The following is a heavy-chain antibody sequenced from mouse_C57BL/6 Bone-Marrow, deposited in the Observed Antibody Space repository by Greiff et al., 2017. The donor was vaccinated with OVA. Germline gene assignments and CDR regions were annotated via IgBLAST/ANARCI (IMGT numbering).Heavy chain of an antibody. J-gene: IGHJ3*01. D-gene: IGHD6-1*01. V-gene: IGHV1-15*01. CDR1: GYTFTDYE. Sequence: QVQLKESGAELVRPGASVTLSCKASGYTFTDYEMHWVKQTPVHGLEWIGAIDPETGGTAYNQKFKGKAILTADKSSSTAYMELRSLTSEDSAVYYCTRWPRWFAYWGQGTLVTVSA. CDR2: IDPETGGT. CDR3: TRWPRWFAY.